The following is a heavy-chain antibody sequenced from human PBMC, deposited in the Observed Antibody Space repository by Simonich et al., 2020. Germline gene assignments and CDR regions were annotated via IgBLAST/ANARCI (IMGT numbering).Heavy chain of an antibody. V-gene: IGHV4-38-2*01. CDR2: IYHSGRT. D-gene: IGHD6-13*01. CDR3: ARVGYSNYYYYGMDV. Sequence: QVQLQESGPGLVKPSETLSLTCAVSGYSISSGYYWGWIRQPPGKGLEWIGSIYHSGRTNYNPSLKRRVTISVDPSKNQFSLKLSSVTAADTAVYYCARVGYSNYYYYGMDVWGQGTTVTVSS. J-gene: IGHJ6*02. CDR1: GYSISSGYY.